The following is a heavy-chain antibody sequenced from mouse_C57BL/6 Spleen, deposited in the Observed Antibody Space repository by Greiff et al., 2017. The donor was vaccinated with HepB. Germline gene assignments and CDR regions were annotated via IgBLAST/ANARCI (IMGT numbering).Heavy chain of an antibody. D-gene: IGHD1-1*01. CDR3: ARWNYGSSYAMDY. V-gene: IGHV14-2*01. CDR2: IDPEDGET. Sequence: EVKVVESGAELVKPGASVKLSCTASGFNIKDYYMHWVKQRTEQGLEWIGRIDPEDGETKYAPKFQGKATITADTSSNTAYLQLSSLTSEDTAVYYCARWNYGSSYAMDYWGQGTSVTVSS. J-gene: IGHJ4*01. CDR1: GFNIKDYY.